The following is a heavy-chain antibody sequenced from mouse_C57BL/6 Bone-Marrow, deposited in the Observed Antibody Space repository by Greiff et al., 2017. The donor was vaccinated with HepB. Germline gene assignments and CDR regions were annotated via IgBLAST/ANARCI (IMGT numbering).Heavy chain of an antibody. CDR2: IYPRDGST. J-gene: IGHJ2*01. V-gene: IGHV1-85*01. Sequence: QVQLKESGPELVKPGASVKLSCKASGYTFTSYDINWVKQRPGQGLEWIGWIYPRDGSTKYNEKFKGKATLTVDTSSSTAYMELHSLTSEDSAVYFCAREYYYGSRDYFDYWGQGTTLTVSS. CDR1: GYTFTSYD. D-gene: IGHD1-1*01. CDR3: AREYYYGSRDYFDY.